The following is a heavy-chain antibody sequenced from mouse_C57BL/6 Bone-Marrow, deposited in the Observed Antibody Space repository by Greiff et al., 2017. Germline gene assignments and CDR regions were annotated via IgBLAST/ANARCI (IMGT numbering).Heavy chain of an antibody. Sequence: QVQLKQPGAELVRPGSSVKLSCKASGYTFTSYWMHWVKQRPIQGLEWIGNIDPSDSETHYNQQFKDKATLTVDKSSSTAYMQLSSLTSEDSAVYYCARAGYHPWFAYWGQGTLVTVSA. V-gene: IGHV1-52*01. J-gene: IGHJ3*01. CDR2: IDPSDSET. CDR1: GYTFTSYW. CDR3: ARAGYHPWFAY.